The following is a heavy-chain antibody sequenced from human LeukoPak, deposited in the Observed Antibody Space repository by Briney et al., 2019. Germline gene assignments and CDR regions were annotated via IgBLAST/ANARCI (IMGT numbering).Heavy chain of an antibody. D-gene: IGHD2/OR15-2a*01. CDR3: AREATSYDAFDI. CDR2: IKQDGSEK. CDR1: GFTLSSYW. J-gene: IGHJ3*02. V-gene: IGHV3-7*01. Sequence: GGSLRLSCAASGFTLSSYWMSWVRQAPGKGLEWVANIKQDGSEKYYVDSVKGRFTISRDNAKNSLYLQMNSLRAEDTAVYYCAREATSYDAFDIWGQGTMVTVSS.